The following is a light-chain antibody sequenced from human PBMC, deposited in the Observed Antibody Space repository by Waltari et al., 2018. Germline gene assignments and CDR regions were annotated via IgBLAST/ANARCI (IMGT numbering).Light chain of an antibody. V-gene: IGKV3-20*01. CDR1: QRLTKNY. CDR3: QQYGSSIMYT. Sequence: ELTQSPGTLSLSPGERATLSCRASQRLTKNYLAWYQQKTGQAPRPPIYGASSRAAGIPDRFSGSGSGTDFTLTISRLEPEDFAVYYCQQYGSSIMYTFGQGTKLEIK. CDR2: GAS. J-gene: IGKJ2*01.